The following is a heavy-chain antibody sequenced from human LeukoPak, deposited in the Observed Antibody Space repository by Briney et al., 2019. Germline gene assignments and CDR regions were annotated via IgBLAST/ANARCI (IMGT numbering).Heavy chain of an antibody. CDR1: GGSISPYY. CDR3: ASSYYYDSSGYYPAHYYYYGMDV. Sequence: SETLSLTCTVSGGSISPYYWSWIRQPAGKGLEWIGRIYTSGSTNYNPSLKSRVTMSVDTSKNQFSLKLSSVTAADTAVYYCASSYYYDSSGYYPAHYYYYGMDVWGQGTTVTVSS. D-gene: IGHD3-22*01. CDR2: IYTSGST. J-gene: IGHJ6*02. V-gene: IGHV4-4*07.